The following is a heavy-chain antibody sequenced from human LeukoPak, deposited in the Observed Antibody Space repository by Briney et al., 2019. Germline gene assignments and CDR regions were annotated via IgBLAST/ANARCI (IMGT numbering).Heavy chain of an antibody. D-gene: IGHD1/OR15-1a*01. CDR2: IYYRGNT. J-gene: IGHJ4*02. V-gene: IGHV4-39*07. CDR3: TTDREHGTQDS. CDR1: GGSFTGYY. Sequence: SETLSLTCTVSGGSFTGYYWGWIRQPPGKGLEWIGSIYYRGNTFYNPSLKDRVSISIDTPQGRFSLDLNSVTAADTAMYFCTTDREHGTQDSWGQGTLVTVS.